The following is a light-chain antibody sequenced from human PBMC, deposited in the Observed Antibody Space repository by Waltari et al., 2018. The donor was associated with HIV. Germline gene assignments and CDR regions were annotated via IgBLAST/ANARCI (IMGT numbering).Light chain of an antibody. J-gene: IGLJ3*02. CDR3: SSYANPITRV. V-gene: IGLV2-14*03. Sequence: QSALTQPASVSGSPGQSITIPCTGTSSDVGGYDYVSWYQQHPGKAPKLIIADVTERPSGVSSRFSGSKSGNTASLTISGLQADDEADYYCSSYANPITRVFGGGTKLTVL. CDR1: SSDVGGYDY. CDR2: DVT.